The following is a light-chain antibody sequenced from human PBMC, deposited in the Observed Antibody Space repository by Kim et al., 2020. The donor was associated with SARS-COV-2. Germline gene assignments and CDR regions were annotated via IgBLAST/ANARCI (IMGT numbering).Light chain of an antibody. CDR2: DVN. V-gene: IGLV2-14*03. CDR1: SSNIGSYNY. J-gene: IGLJ3*02. Sequence: GQSITISCTGTSSNIGSYNYVSWYQQHPGRAPKLMIYDVNKRPSGVSNRFSGSKSGNSASLTISGLQAEDEADYYCSSFTTTSRLVFGGGTKLTVL. CDR3: SSFTTTSRLV.